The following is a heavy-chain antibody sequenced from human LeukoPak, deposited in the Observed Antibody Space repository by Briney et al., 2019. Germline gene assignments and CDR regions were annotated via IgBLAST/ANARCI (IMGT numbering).Heavy chain of an antibody. D-gene: IGHD2-15*01. CDR2: IKEDGREK. CDR3: ARGWGEKGYCRGGTCNNPQFDY. CDR1: GFRFSDYW. Sequence: PGGSLRHSCEASGFRFSDYWMTWVRQAPGKGLEWVANIKEDGREKYYVDSVKGRFTLSKDNAKNSVYLQMNSLGAEDTAVYYCARGWGEKGYCRGGTCNNPQFDYWGQEILVTVSS. V-gene: IGHV3-7*01. J-gene: IGHJ4*02.